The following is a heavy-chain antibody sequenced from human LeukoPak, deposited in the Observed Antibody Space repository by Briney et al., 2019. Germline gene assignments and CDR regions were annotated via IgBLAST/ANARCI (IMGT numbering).Heavy chain of an antibody. V-gene: IGHV1-2*02. Sequence: ASVKVSCKASGYTFTGYYMHWVRQAPGQGLEWMGWINPNSGGKNYAQKFQGRVTMTRDTSISTAYMELSRLRSDDTAVYYCARELATVTTLVFDYWGQGTLVTVSS. J-gene: IGHJ4*02. CDR1: GYTFTGYY. CDR2: INPNSGGK. D-gene: IGHD4-17*01. CDR3: ARELATVTTLVFDY.